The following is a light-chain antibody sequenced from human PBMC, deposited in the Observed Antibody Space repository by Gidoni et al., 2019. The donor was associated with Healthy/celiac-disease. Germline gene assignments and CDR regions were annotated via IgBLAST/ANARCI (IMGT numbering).Light chain of an antibody. CDR2: DAS. J-gene: IGKJ1*01. V-gene: IGKV3-11*01. Sequence: EIVFTQSPATLSLSPGERATLSCRASQSVSSYLAWYQQKPGQAPRRLIYDASNRATGIPARFSGSGSGTDFTLTISRLEPEDFAVYYCQQRSKWTFGQGTKVEIK. CDR1: QSVSSY. CDR3: QQRSKWT.